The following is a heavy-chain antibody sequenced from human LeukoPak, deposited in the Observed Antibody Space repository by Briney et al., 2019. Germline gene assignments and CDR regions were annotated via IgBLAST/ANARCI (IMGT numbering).Heavy chain of an antibody. J-gene: IGHJ6*02. Sequence: SVKVSCKASGGTFSSYAIRWVRRAPGQGLEWMGRIIPILGIANYAQKFQGRVTITADKSTSTAYMELSSLRSEDTAVYYCASALDIVVVPAAIRELDVWGQGTTVTVSS. CDR1: GGTFSSYA. V-gene: IGHV1-69*04. CDR3: ASALDIVVVPAAIRELDV. CDR2: IIPILGIA. D-gene: IGHD2-2*02.